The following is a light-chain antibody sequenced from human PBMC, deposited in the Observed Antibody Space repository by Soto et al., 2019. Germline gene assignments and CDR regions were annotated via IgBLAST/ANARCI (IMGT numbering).Light chain of an antibody. CDR1: QTISSY. J-gene: IGKJ4*01. Sequence: EIVLTQSPATLSLSPGERATLSCRASQTISSYLAWYQQKPGQAPRLLIYDASNRAAGIPARFSGFGSGTDFTLTISSLEPEDVAIYYCQQRTNWPLTFGGGTKLEIK. V-gene: IGKV3-11*01. CDR3: QQRTNWPLT. CDR2: DAS.